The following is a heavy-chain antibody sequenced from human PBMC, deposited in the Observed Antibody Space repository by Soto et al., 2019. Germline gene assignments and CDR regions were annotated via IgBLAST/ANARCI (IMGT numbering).Heavy chain of an antibody. CDR3: ATGGTWIDT. Sequence: SETLSLTCNVSGGSVTNYYCTWVRPSPEKGLEWFGYMYYNGNINYNPSLKSRVTISIDTSKNQVSLTLKAVTAADTAVYYCATGGTWIDTWGQGVRVTVSS. V-gene: IGHV4-59*02. CDR1: GGSVTNYY. D-gene: IGHD3-16*01. J-gene: IGHJ5*02. CDR2: MYYNGNI.